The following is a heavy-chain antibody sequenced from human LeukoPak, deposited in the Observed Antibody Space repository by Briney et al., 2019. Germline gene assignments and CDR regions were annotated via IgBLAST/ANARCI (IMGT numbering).Heavy chain of an antibody. J-gene: IGHJ4*02. Sequence: GGSLRLSCAVSGITLSNYGMSWVRQAPGKGLEWVAGMSDSGGRTNYADSVKGRFTISRDNPKNTLYLQMNSLRAEDAAVYFCAKRGVVIRVILVGFHKEAYYFDSWGQGALVTVSS. V-gene: IGHV3-23*01. CDR1: GITLSNYG. CDR2: MSDSGGRT. D-gene: IGHD3-22*01. CDR3: AKRGVVIRVILVGFHKEAYYFDS.